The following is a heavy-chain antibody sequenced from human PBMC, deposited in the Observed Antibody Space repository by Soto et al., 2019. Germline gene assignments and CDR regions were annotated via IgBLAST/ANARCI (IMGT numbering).Heavy chain of an antibody. CDR3: ARDRGGSFVGGFDY. CDR1: GFTFSSYG. J-gene: IGHJ4*02. D-gene: IGHD2-15*01. V-gene: IGHV3-33*01. CDR2: IWYDGSNK. Sequence: QVQLVESGGGVVQPGRSLRLSCAASGFTFSSYGMHWVRQAPGKGLEWVAVIWYDGSNKYYADSVKGRFTISRDNSKNTLYLQMNSLRAEDTAVYYCARDRGGSFVGGFDYWGQGTLVTVSS.